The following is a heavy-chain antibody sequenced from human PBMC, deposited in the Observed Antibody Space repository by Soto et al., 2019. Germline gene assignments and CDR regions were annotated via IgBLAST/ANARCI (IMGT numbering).Heavy chain of an antibody. Sequence: QVQLVESGGGVVQPGRSLRLSCAASGFTFSSYAMHWVRQAPGKGLEWVAVISYDGSNKYYADSVKGRFTISRDNSKNTLYLQMNSLRAEDTAVYYCARCVGTVTIDDAFDIWGQGTMVTVSS. V-gene: IGHV3-30-3*01. J-gene: IGHJ3*02. D-gene: IGHD4-17*01. CDR2: ISYDGSNK. CDR1: GFTFSSYA. CDR3: ARCVGTVTIDDAFDI.